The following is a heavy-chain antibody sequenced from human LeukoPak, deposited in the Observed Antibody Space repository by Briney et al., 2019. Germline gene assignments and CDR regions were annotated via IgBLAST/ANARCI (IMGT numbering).Heavy chain of an antibody. CDR3: ARDFSDYVWGSTDY. J-gene: IGHJ4*02. Sequence: GGSLRLSCAASGFTFSSYWMSWVRQAPGKGLEWVANIKQDGSEKYYVDSVKGRFSISRDNAKNSLYLQMNSLRAEDTAVYYCARDFSDYVWGSTDYWGQGTLVTVSS. V-gene: IGHV3-7*01. D-gene: IGHD3-16*01. CDR2: IKQDGSEK. CDR1: GFTFSSYW.